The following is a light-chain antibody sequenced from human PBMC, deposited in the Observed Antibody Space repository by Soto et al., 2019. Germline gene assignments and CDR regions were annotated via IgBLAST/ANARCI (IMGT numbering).Light chain of an antibody. Sequence: ETVVTQSPATLSVSPGERATLSCRASQSVTTNLAWYQQKSGQAPRLLIYGASTRATGVPARFSGSGSGTEFTLTISSLQAEDFAVYYCQQYNDWPPYTFGQGTKRELK. V-gene: IGKV3-15*01. J-gene: IGKJ2*01. CDR2: GAS. CDR3: QQYNDWPPYT. CDR1: QSVTTN.